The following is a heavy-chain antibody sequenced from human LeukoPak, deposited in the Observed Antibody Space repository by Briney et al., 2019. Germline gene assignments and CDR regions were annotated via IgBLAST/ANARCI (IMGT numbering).Heavy chain of an antibody. D-gene: IGHD3-22*01. V-gene: IGHV3-7*03. Sequence: GGSLRLSCAASGFTFSSYWMSWVRQAPGKGLEWVANIKQDGSEKYYVDSVKGRFTISRDNAKNSLYLQMSSLRAEDTAVYYCAKWAQLTEAYYYDSSGYYPIDYWGQGTLVTVSS. CDR1: GFTFSSYW. J-gene: IGHJ4*02. CDR2: IKQDGSEK. CDR3: AKWAQLTEAYYYDSSGYYPIDY.